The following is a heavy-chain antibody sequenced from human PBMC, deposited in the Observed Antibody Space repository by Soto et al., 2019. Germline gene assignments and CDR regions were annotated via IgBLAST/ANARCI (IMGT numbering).Heavy chain of an antibody. CDR2: ISGSGGST. D-gene: IGHD3-3*01. CDR3: AKSDVWSGYLDSRYFEY. Sequence: EVQRLESGGGLVQPGGSLRLSCAASGFTFISYAMSWVRQAPGKGLEWVSAISGSGGSTYYADSVKVRFTIYRDNSKKLLYLQMNSLRAEDTAVYYCAKSDVWSGYLDSRYFEYWGQGTLVTVSS. J-gene: IGHJ4*02. V-gene: IGHV3-23*01. CDR1: GFTFISYA.